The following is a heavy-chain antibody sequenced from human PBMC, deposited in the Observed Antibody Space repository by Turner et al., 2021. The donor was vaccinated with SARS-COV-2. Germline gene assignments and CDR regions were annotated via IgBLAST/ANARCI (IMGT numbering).Heavy chain of an antibody. D-gene: IGHD3-22*01. CDR1: AFTFRTYS. Sequence: EVQLVESGGGLFKPGGSLRLSFSASAFTFRTYSMNWVRQAPGKGLEWVASIRSISSYIYYADSVNGRFTISRDNAKNSMYLQMNSLRAEDTAVYYCARDVPTYYYDSSCYYTDAFDIWGQGTMVTVSS. J-gene: IGHJ3*02. V-gene: IGHV3-21*01. CDR2: IRSISSYI. CDR3: ARDVPTYYYDSSCYYTDAFDI.